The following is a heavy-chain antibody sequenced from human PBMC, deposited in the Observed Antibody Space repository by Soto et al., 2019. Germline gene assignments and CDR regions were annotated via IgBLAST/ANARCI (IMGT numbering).Heavy chain of an antibody. V-gene: IGHV4-34*01. Sequence: QVQLQQWGAGLLKPSETLSLTCAVYGGSFSGYYWSWIRQPPGKGLEWIGEINHSGSTNYNPSLKSRVTISVDTSKNQFSLKLSSVTAAETAVYYCARLGRRGGYIYWGQGTLVTVSS. D-gene: IGHD3-22*01. CDR3: ARLGRRGGYIY. CDR1: GGSFSGYY. J-gene: IGHJ4*02. CDR2: INHSGST.